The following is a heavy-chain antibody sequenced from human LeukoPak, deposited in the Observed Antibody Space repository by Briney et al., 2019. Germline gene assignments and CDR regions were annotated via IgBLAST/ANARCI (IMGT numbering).Heavy chain of an antibody. V-gene: IGHV3-21*01. CDR3: ARGDTGAPDFDY. J-gene: IGHJ4*02. Sequence: GGSLRPSCAASGFPFSSYSMNWVRQAPGKGLEWVSFISSGGGHIFYADSVKGRFTISRDNAKNSLHLQMDSLRAEDTAVYYCARGDTGAPDFDYWGQGTLVTVSA. CDR1: GFPFSSYS. CDR2: ISSGGGHI. D-gene: IGHD1-14*01.